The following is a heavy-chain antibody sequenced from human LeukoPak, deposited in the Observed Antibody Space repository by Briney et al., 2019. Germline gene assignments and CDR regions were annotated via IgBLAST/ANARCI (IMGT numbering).Heavy chain of an antibody. CDR3: ASSWVDYFDY. J-gene: IGHJ4*02. CDR2: INPNSGGT. Sequence: ASVKVSCKASGYTFTGYYMHWVRQAPGQGLEWMGWINPNSGGTNYARKFQGRVTMTRDTSISTAYMGLSRLRSDDTAVYYCASSWVDYFDYWGQGTLVTVSS. D-gene: IGHD7-27*01. V-gene: IGHV1-2*02. CDR1: GYTFTGYY.